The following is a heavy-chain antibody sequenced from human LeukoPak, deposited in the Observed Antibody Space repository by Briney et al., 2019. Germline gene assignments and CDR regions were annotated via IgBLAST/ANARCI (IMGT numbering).Heavy chain of an antibody. CDR1: GITFSTSV. J-gene: IGHJ6*03. D-gene: IGHD6-19*01. CDR3: ARDAATNSGWYRYYYYYYYMDV. Sequence: GGSLRLSCEVSGITFSTSVMHWVRQGPGKGLEYVSGISDNGVGTYYASSVKGRFTISRDNSKNTLYLQMDSLKDEDMAMYYCARDAATNSGWYRYYYYYYYMDVWGKGTTVTVSS. CDR2: ISDNGVGT. V-gene: IGHV3-64*01.